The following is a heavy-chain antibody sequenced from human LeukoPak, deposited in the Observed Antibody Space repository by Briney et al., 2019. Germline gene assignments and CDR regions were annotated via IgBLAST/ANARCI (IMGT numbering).Heavy chain of an antibody. J-gene: IGHJ4*02. CDR3: AKPRRDIVVVPAAQRAKYFDY. CDR2: ISGSVGST. D-gene: IGHD2-2*01. V-gene: IGHV3-23*01. CDR1: GFTFSSNA. Sequence: GGSLRLSCAASGFTFSSNAMSWVRQAPGKGLEWVSAISGSVGSTYYADSVKGRFTISRDNSKNTLYLQMNSLRAEDTAVYYCAKPRRDIVVVPAAQRAKYFDYWGQGTLVTVSS.